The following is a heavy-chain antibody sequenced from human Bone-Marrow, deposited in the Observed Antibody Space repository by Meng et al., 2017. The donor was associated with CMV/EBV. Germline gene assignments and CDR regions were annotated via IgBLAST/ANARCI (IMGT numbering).Heavy chain of an antibody. CDR2: IIPILGIA. CDR1: GGTFSSYT. J-gene: IGHJ5*02. CDR3: AREEGGYCSSTSYHRIPRGWFDP. Sequence: SVKVSCKASGGTFSSYTISWVRQAPGQGLEWMGRIIPILGIANYAQKFQGRVTITADKSTSTAYMELSSLRSEDTAVYYCAREEGGYCSSTSYHRIPRGWFDPWGQGTLVTVSS. D-gene: IGHD2-2*01. V-gene: IGHV1-69*04.